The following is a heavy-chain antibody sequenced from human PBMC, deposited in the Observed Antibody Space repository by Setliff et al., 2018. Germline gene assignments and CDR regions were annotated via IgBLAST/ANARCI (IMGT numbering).Heavy chain of an antibody. V-gene: IGHV1-18*01. CDR3: ARSSAPSVVLAADFDF. D-gene: IGHD3-9*01. CDR2: ISGYTGDT. Sequence: GASVKVSCKTSGFMFSTYGLSWVRQAPGQAPEWIGCISGYTGDTNYAPKFRDRVTLTIDPSSTTAYMELRSLKSDDTAFYYCARSSAPSVVLAADFDFWGQGTLVPSPQ. J-gene: IGHJ4*02. CDR1: GFMFSTYG.